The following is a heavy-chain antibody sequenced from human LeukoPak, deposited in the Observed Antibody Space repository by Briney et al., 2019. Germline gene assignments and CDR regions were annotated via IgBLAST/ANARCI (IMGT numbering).Heavy chain of an antibody. D-gene: IGHD1-26*01. CDR2: IHYSGIT. CDR3: ARHENTGTCPLHY. J-gene: IGHJ4*01. CDR1: GGSITNYH. V-gene: IGHV4-59*08. Sequence: SETLSLTCTVSGGSITNYHWRWIRQSPGKGRDFLGHIHYSGITSYNPSLESRVTMSLDTPNNQFSLKLTSMTAADTAVYYCARHENTGTCPLHYWGHGTLVTVAS.